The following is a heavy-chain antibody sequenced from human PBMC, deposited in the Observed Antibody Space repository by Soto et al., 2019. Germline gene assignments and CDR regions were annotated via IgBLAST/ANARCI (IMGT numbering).Heavy chain of an antibody. V-gene: IGHV1-8*01. CDR2: MSPDSGTT. CDR3: SRGRPTPVVPIDFRRGANWFDP. D-gene: IGHD2-15*01. Sequence: QVQLVQSGAEVKKPGASVRVSCKASGYTFTTYDINWVRQAAGQGLEWMGWMSPDSGTTGYAQKFQGRVTMTRDTSITTAYLELTSLKSDDTAVYYCSRGRPTPVVPIDFRRGANWFDPWGQGTLVTVSS. CDR1: GYTFTTYD. J-gene: IGHJ5*02.